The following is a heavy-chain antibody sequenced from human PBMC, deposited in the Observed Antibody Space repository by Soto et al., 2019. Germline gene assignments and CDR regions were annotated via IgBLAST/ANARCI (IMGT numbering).Heavy chain of an antibody. CDR1: GFTFSSYG. CDR3: ARGGVLRFLEWPPPDAFDI. J-gene: IGHJ3*02. CDR2: IWYDGSNK. V-gene: IGHV3-33*01. D-gene: IGHD3-3*01. Sequence: QVQLVESGGGVVQPGRSLRLSCAASGFTFSSYGMHWVRQAPGKGLEWVAVIWYDGSNKYYADSVKGRFTISRDNSKNTLYLQKNSRRAEDTAVYYCARGGVLRFLEWPPPDAFDIWGQGTMVTVSS.